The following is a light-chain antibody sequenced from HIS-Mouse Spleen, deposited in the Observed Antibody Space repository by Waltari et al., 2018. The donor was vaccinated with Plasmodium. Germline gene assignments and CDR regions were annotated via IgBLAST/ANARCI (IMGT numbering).Light chain of an antibody. Sequence: DIQMTQSPSSLSASVGDRVTITCRASQSISNYLNWYQQKPGKAPKFMIYAASTLQSGVSLRFSGSGSGTDFTLTISSLQPEDVATYYGQQRHSTWTFGQWTKVEIK. CDR2: AAS. CDR3: QQRHSTWT. CDR1: QSISNY. J-gene: IGKJ1*01. V-gene: IGKV1-39*01.